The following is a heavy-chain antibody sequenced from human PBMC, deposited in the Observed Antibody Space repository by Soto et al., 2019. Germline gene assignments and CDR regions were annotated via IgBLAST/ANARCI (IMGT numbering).Heavy chain of an antibody. CDR3: ASRSMMATMGEDYYYGMDV. V-gene: IGHV1-69*02. CDR2: IIPILGIA. CDR1: GGTFSSYT. J-gene: IGHJ6*02. Sequence: QVQLVQSGAEVKKPGSSVKVSCKASGGTFSSYTISWVRQAPGQGLEWMGRIIPILGIANYAQKFQGRVTITADKSTSTAYMELSSLRSEDTAVYYCASRSMMATMGEDYYYGMDVWGQGTTVTVSS. D-gene: IGHD3-16*01.